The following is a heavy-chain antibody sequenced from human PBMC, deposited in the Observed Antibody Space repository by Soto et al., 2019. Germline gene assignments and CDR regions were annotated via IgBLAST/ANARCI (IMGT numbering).Heavy chain of an antibody. D-gene: IGHD3-10*01. V-gene: IGHV4-59*08. CDR1: GGSISSYY. CDR3: ARPGQEVLLWFGDTAFDI. J-gene: IGHJ3*02. CDR2: IYYSGST. Sequence: LSLTCTVSGGSISSYYWSWIRQPPGKGLEWIGYIYYSGSTNYNPSLKSRVTISVDTSKNQFSLKLSSVTAADTAVYYCARPGQEVLLWFGDTAFDIWGQGTMVT.